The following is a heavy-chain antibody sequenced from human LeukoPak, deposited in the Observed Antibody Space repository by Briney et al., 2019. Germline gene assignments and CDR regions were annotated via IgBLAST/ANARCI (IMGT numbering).Heavy chain of an antibody. V-gene: IGHV1-8*03. CDR2: MNPNSGNT. J-gene: IGHJ6*03. D-gene: IGHD3-3*01. CDR1: GYTFSNYD. CDR3: ARGAPDFWNVYYMDV. Sequence: ASVKVSCKASGYTFSNYDINWVRQAPGQGLEWMGWMNPNSGNTGYAQKFQGRVTITRNTSISTAYMELSSLRSEDTAVYYCARGAPDFWNVYYMDVWGKGTTVSVSS.